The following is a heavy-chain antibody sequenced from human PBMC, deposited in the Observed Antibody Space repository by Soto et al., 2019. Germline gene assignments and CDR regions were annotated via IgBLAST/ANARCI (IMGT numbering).Heavy chain of an antibody. CDR2: ISWNSGNI. CDR3: AKVMLGNGRYFDL. CDR1: GFTFDDYA. V-gene: IGHV3-9*01. Sequence: EVQLVESGGDLVQPGRSLRLSCAASGFTFDDYAIHWVRQAPGKGLEWVSGISWNSGNIGYVDSVKGRFTISRDNAKNSLYLQMNSLRAEDTALYYCAKVMLGNGRYFDLWGRGTLVTVSS. D-gene: IGHD3-10*02. J-gene: IGHJ2*01.